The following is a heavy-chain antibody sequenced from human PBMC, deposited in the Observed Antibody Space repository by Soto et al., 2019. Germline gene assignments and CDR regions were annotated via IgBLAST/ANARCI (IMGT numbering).Heavy chain of an antibody. V-gene: IGHV4-59*08. Sequence: PSETLSLTCTVSGGSISTYYWSWIRQPPGKGLEWIGYIYYTGTTTYNPSFKSQLTISVDSSKNQFSLKLTSVTAADTAVYYCARLGGFYQSLDSWGQGALVTVSS. CDR2: IYYTGTT. D-gene: IGHD3-22*01. CDR1: GGSISTYY. J-gene: IGHJ5*01. CDR3: ARLGGFYQSLDS.